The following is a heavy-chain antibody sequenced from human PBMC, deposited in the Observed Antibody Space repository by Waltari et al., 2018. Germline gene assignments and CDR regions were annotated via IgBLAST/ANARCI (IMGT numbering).Heavy chain of an antibody. CDR3: ARDVYYDSSGYFGS. CDR1: GFTFSSYA. CDR2: ISYDGSNK. Sequence: QVQLVESGGGVVQPGRSLRLSCAASGFTFSSYAMHWVRQAPGKGLEWVAVISYDGSNKYYADSVKGRFTISRDNSKNTLYLQMNSLRAEDTAVYYCARDVYYDSSGYFGSWGQGTMVTVSS. D-gene: IGHD3-22*01. J-gene: IGHJ3*01. V-gene: IGHV3-30-3*01.